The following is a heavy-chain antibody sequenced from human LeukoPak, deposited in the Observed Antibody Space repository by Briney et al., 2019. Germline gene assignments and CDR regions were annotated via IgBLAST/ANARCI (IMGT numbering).Heavy chain of an antibody. J-gene: IGHJ5*02. D-gene: IGHD3-16*01. CDR1: GFTFSTYW. CDR3: ARALFLGDWFDP. Sequence: GGSLRLSCAASGFTFSTYWMHWVRQAPGRGLVWVSRINSDGSSTSYADSVKGRFTISRDNAKSTLYLQMNSLRAEDTAVYYCARALFLGDWFDPWGQGTLVTVSS. CDR2: INSDGSST. V-gene: IGHV3-74*01.